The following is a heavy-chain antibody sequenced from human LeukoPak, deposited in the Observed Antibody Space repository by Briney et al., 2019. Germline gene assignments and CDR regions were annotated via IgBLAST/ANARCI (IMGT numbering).Heavy chain of an antibody. Sequence: GGSLRLSCTASGFTFNRDWKAWVRQAPGKGLEWVANIKEDGSEKNYVDSVKGRFTISRDNAENSVYLQMNDLRAEDTGVYYCVTKEPSTSGWSYWGQGTLVTVSS. J-gene: IGHJ4*02. V-gene: IGHV3-7*01. CDR1: GFTFNRDW. CDR2: IKEDGSEK. D-gene: IGHD6-19*01. CDR3: VTKEPSTSGWSY.